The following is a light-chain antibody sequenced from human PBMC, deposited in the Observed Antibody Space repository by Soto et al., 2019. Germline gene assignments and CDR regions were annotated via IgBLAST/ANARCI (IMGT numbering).Light chain of an antibody. CDR1: SSNIGSNT. V-gene: IGLV1-44*01. CDR3: AAWDDSLNGRV. Sequence: QSVLTQPPSASGTPGQRVTISCSGSSSNIGSNTVNWYQQLPRTAPKLLIYSNNQRPSGVPDRFSGSKSGTSASLAISGLQSEDEADYYCAAWDDSLNGRVFGGGTKVTVL. CDR2: SNN. J-gene: IGLJ3*02.